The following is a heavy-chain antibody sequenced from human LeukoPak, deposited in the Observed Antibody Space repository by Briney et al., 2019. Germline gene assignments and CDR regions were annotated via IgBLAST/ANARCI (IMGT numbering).Heavy chain of an antibody. CDR3: AKGHTTLGSDFDY. CDR1: GFTFSSYA. J-gene: IGHJ4*02. D-gene: IGHD1-26*01. Sequence: SGGSLRLSCAASGFTFSSYAMSWVRQAPGKGLEWVSAISGSGGSTYYADSVKGRFTISRDNSKHTLYLQMNSRRAEDTAVYYCAKGHTTLGSDFDYWGQGTLVTVSS. V-gene: IGHV3-23*01. CDR2: ISGSGGST.